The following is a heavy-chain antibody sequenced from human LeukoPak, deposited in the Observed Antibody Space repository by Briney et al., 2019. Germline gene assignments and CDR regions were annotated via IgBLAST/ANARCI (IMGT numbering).Heavy chain of an antibody. CDR1: GYTFTSYD. Sequence: EASVKVSCKASGYTFTSYDINWVRQATGQGLEWMGWMNPNSGNTGYAQKFQGRVTITRNTSISTAYMALSSLRSEDTAVYYCARSDYGGNSDAFDIWGQGTMVTVSS. CDR2: MNPNSGNT. J-gene: IGHJ3*02. CDR3: ARSDYGGNSDAFDI. V-gene: IGHV1-8*03. D-gene: IGHD4-23*01.